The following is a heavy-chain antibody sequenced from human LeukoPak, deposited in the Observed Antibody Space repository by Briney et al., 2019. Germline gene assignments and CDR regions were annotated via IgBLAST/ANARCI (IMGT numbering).Heavy chain of an antibody. CDR1: GFTCGDYA. D-gene: IGHD3-9*01. CDR2: IRSKAYGGTT. Sequence: GGSLRLSCTASGFTCGDYAMSWFRQGPGKGLEWVGCIRSKAYGGTTENAASVKGRFTISRDDSKNTAYLQMNSLKTEDTAVYYCTREGVSYDILTGYSPLGYDYWGQGTLVTVSS. J-gene: IGHJ4*02. CDR3: TREGVSYDILTGYSPLGYDY. V-gene: IGHV3-49*03.